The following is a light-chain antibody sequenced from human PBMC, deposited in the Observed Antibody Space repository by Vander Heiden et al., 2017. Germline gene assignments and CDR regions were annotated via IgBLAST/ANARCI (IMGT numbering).Light chain of an antibody. J-gene: IGLJ2*01. Sequence: QSALTQPASVSGSPGQSITISCTGTSSDVGSYNLVSWYQQHPGKAPKLMMYEVSKRPSGVSNRFSGSKSGNTASLTISGLQAEDEADYYCCSYASSRTVVFGGGTKLTVL. V-gene: IGLV2-23*02. CDR1: SSDVGSYNL. CDR3: CSYASSRTVV. CDR2: EVS.